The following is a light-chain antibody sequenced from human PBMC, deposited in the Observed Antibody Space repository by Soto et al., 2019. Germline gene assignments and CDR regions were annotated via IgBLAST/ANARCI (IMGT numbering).Light chain of an antibody. Sequence: QSVLTQPPSASGTPGQRVTISCSGSSSNIGSYTVNWYQDLPGAAPKVLIYTNNRRPSGVPDRFSGSKSGTSASLAISGLQSEHEADYYCAAWDDSLNGVVFGGGTKLTVL. CDR2: TNN. V-gene: IGLV1-44*01. CDR1: SSNIGSYT. J-gene: IGLJ2*01. CDR3: AAWDDSLNGVV.